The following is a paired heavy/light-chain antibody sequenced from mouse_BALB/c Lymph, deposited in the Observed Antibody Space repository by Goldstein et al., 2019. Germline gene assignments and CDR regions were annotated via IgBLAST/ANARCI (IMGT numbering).Heavy chain of an antibody. V-gene: IGHV6-6*02. CDR1: GFTFSSYW. CDR3: TGWLRRFAY. Sequence: EVKLEESGGGLVQPGGSMKLSCVASGFTFSSYWMSWVRQSPEKGLEWVAEIRLKSDNYATHYAESVKGKFTISRDDSKSRLYLQMNSLRAEDTGIYYCTGWLRRFAYWGQGTLVTVSA. D-gene: IGHD2-2*01. CDR2: IRLKSDNYAT. J-gene: IGHJ3*01.
Light chain of an antibody. J-gene: IGKJ2*01. V-gene: IGKV3-7*01. Sequence: DIVLTQSPASLAVSLGQRATISCRASQSVSTSSYSYMHWYQQKPGQPPKLLIKYASNLESGVPARFSGSGSGTDFTLNIHPVEEEDTATYYCQHSWEIPYTFGGGTKLEIK. CDR3: QHSWEIPYT. CDR2: YAS. CDR1: QSVSTSSYSY.